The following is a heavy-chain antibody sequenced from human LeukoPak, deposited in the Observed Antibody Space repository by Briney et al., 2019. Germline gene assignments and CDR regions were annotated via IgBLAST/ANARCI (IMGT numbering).Heavy chain of an antibody. V-gene: IGHV2-5*02. CDR3: AHTGHYYDRNNANWYFDL. CDR1: GFSLSTSGVG. J-gene: IGHJ2*01. Sequence: SGPTLVKPTQTLTLTFTFSGFSLSTSGVGMGWIRQPPGKALEWLAVIYWDDDKRYSPSLRNRLTITKDTSKNQVVLSVTNMDPVDTATYYCAHTGHYYDRNNANWYFDLWGRGTLVTVSS. D-gene: IGHD3-22*01. CDR2: IYWDDDK.